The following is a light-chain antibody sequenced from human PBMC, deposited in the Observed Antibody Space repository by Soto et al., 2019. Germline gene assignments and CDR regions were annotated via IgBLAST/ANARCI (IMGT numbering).Light chain of an antibody. CDR1: QSVGGN. Sequence: EVVMTQSPAAVSVSPGERVTLSCRASQSVGGNLAWYQQRPGQAPRLLIYDASTRDAGIPARISGSGSGTEFSLTISSLQSEDFSLYYCQQYDDWPLYTFGQGTKLEIK. CDR3: QQYDDWPLYT. J-gene: IGKJ2*01. V-gene: IGKV3-15*01. CDR2: DAS.